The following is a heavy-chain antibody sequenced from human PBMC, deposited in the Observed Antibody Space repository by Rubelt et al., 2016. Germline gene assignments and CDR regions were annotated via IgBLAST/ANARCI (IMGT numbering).Heavy chain of an antibody. J-gene: IGHJ5*02. Sequence: QVQLQQWGAGLLKPSETLSLACAVYGGSFSGYYWSWIRQPPGKGLEWIGEINHSGSTNYNPSLKSRVTISVDTSKNQFCLKLSSVTAADTAVDYCARVRMVRGTYLRWFDPWGQGTLVTVSS. CDR1: GGSFSGYY. V-gene: IGHV4-34*01. CDR3: ARVRMVRGTYLRWFDP. D-gene: IGHD3-10*01. CDR2: INHSGST.